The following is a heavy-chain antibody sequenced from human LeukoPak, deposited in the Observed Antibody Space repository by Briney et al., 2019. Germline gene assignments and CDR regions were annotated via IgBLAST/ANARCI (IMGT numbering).Heavy chain of an antibody. CDR3: TRGPFLNGNAYNWFDP. CDR1: GYTFTSFD. V-gene: IGHV1-8*03. Sequence: GASVKVSCKTSGYTFTSFDINWVRHTTGHGPEWMWWVNCDNENTRYARKFQGRVAITRDTSTRTVYLELNNLSSDDTAMYYCTRGPFLNGNAYNWFDPWGQGTLVTVSS. J-gene: IGHJ5*02. D-gene: IGHD1-20*01. CDR2: VNCDNENT.